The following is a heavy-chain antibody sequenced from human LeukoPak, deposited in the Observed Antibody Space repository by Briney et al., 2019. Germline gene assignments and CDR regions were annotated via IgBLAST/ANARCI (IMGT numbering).Heavy chain of an antibody. J-gene: IGHJ4*02. V-gene: IGHV1-2*02. Sequence: ASVKVSCKASGYTFTGYYMHWVRQAPGQGLEWMGWINPNSGGTNYAQKFQGRVTMTRDTSISTAYMEPSRLRSDDTAVYYCARDRGIRDVVVVAATLTNWGQGTLVTVSS. CDR3: ARDRGIRDVVVVAATLTN. CDR2: INPNSGGT. D-gene: IGHD2-15*01. CDR1: GYTFTGYY.